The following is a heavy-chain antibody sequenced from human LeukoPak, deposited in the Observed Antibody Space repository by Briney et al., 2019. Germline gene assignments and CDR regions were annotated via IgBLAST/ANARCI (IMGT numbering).Heavy chain of an antibody. CDR1: GFTFSSYA. CDR2: ISASGGST. J-gene: IGHJ4*02. V-gene: IGHV3-23*01. Sequence: PGGSLRLSCAASGFTFSSYAMSWVRQAPGKGLEWVSSISASGGSTYYADSVKGRFTISRDNSKSTLYLQMNSLRAEDTAVYYCANSGYTSSHGGNDYWGQGTLVTVSS. D-gene: IGHD5-12*01. CDR3: ANSGYTSSHGGNDY.